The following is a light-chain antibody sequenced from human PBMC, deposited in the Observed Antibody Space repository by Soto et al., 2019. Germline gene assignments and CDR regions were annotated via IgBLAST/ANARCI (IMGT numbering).Light chain of an antibody. J-gene: IGKJ2*01. V-gene: IGKV1-5*01. CDR1: QTLSNW. CDR3: QQYSIYPYT. Sequence: IQMTQSTSALSASVGDRVTITCRASQTLSNWLAWYQQEPGKAPKLLIFDASSLQSGVPSRFSGSGFGTEFALPIRSLQPDDFGTYYCQQYSIYPYTFGQRTKLEIK. CDR2: DAS.